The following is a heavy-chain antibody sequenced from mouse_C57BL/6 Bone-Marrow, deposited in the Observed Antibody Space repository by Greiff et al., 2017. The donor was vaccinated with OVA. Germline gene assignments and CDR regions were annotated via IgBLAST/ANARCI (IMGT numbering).Heavy chain of an antibody. J-gene: IGHJ3*01. V-gene: IGHV5-17*01. CDR2: ISSGSSTI. CDR3: ARVDY. CDR1: GFTFSDYG. Sequence: DVMLVESGGGLVKPGGSLKLSCAASGFTFSDYGMHWVRQAPEKGLEWVAYISSGSSTIYYADTVKGRFTISRDNAKNTRFLKMTSPRSEDTARYYCARVDYWGQGTMVTVSA.